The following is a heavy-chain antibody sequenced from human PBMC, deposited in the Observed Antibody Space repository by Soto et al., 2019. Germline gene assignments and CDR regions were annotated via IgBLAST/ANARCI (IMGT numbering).Heavy chain of an antibody. V-gene: IGHV5-51*01. Sequence: PGESLKISCKGSGYSFTSYWIGWVRQMPGKGLEWMGIIYPGDSDTRYSPSFQGQVTISADKSISTAYLQWSSLKASDTAMYYCARSVGSGYDPGSWYYYYMDVCGKGTTVTVSS. D-gene: IGHD5-12*01. CDR2: IYPGDSDT. CDR3: ARSVGSGYDPGSWYYYYMDV. J-gene: IGHJ6*03. CDR1: GYSFTSYW.